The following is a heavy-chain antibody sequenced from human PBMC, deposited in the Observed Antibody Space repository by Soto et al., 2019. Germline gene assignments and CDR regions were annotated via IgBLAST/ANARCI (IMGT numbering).Heavy chain of an antibody. CDR2: ISYDGSDK. CDR3: AKERGHYGSGSYYGTLHYYGMDV. J-gene: IGHJ6*02. V-gene: IGHV3-30*18. D-gene: IGHD3-10*01. CDR1: GLTFNNYD. Sequence: QVQLEESGGGVVQPGRSLRLSCAASGLTFNNYDMHWVRQAPGKGLEWVAVISYDGSDKYYGDSVKGRFTISRDNSKNTLYLQMNSLRGDDTAVYYCAKERGHYGSGSYYGTLHYYGMDVWGQGTTVTVSS.